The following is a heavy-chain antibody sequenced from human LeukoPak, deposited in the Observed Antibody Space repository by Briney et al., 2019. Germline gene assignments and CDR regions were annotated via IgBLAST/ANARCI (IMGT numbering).Heavy chain of an antibody. Sequence: QPGGSLRLSCTAPGFTFSNYGMQWVRQAPGKGLEWLAVISYDGSNKYYADSVKGRFTISRDSSKNTLYLQMNSLRTEDTAVYYCAKGEGRFGELLAIDYWGQGTLVTVSS. CDR3: AKGEGRFGELLAIDY. CDR1: GFTFSNYG. J-gene: IGHJ4*02. V-gene: IGHV3-30*18. D-gene: IGHD3-10*01. CDR2: ISYDGSNK.